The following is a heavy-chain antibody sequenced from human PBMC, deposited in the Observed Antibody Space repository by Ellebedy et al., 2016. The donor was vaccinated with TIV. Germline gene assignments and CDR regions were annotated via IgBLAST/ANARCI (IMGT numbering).Heavy chain of an antibody. Sequence: PGGSLRLSCSASGFTFSSYAMLWVRQAPGKGLEYVSAIFGNGGSTYYADSVKGRFTISRENSKNTLYLQMSSLRPEDTAVYYCVKAWGDWGQGTLVTVSS. D-gene: IGHD3-16*01. CDR1: GFTFSSYA. V-gene: IGHV3-64D*06. CDR3: VKAWGD. CDR2: IFGNGGST. J-gene: IGHJ4*02.